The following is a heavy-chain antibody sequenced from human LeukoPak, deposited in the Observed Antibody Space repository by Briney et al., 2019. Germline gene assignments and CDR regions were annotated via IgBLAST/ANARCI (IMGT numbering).Heavy chain of an antibody. Sequence: SVKVSCKASGGTFSSYAISWVRQAPGQGLEWMGGIIPIFGTANYAQKFQGRVTITADKSTSTAYMELSSLRSEDTAVYYCAKDLWGFVEVAAIFEYWGQGTLVTVSS. D-gene: IGHD2-15*01. CDR1: GGTFSSYA. V-gene: IGHV1-69*06. J-gene: IGHJ4*02. CDR2: IIPIFGTA. CDR3: AKDLWGFVEVAAIFEY.